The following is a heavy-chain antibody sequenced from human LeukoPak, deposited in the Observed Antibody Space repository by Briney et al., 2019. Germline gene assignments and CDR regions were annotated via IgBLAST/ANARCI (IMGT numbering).Heavy chain of an antibody. Sequence: SEALSLTCTVSGGSISSYYWSWIRQPAGKGLEWIGRIYTSGSTNYNPSLKSRVTISIDTSKNQFSLKLSSVTAADTAVYYCARLGLEVGYNWFDPWGQGTLVTVSS. J-gene: IGHJ5*02. CDR2: IYTSGST. D-gene: IGHD3-22*01. CDR3: ARLGLEVGYNWFDP. CDR1: GGSISSYY. V-gene: IGHV4-4*07.